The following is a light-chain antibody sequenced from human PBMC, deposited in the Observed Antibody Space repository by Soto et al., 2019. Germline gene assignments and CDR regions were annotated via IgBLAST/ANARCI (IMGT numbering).Light chain of an antibody. V-gene: IGLV2-14*03. CDR1: SSDVGGYNY. CDR2: DVS. CDR3: SSYRTSKIRQIV. Sequence: QSALTQPASVSGSPGQSITISCTGTSSDVGGYNYVSWYQHHPGKAPKLMIYDVSNRPSGVSNRFSGSKSGNTASLSISGLQPEDEADYYCSSYRTSKIRQIVCGTGTKLTVL. J-gene: IGLJ1*01.